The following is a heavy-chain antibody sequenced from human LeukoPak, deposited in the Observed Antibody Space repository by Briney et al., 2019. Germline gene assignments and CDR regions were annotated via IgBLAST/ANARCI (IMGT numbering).Heavy chain of an antibody. J-gene: IGHJ4*02. Sequence: SETLSLTCAVYGGSFSGYYWSWIRQPPGKGLEWIGEINHSGSTNYNPSLKSRVTISVDTSKNQFSLKLSSVTAADTAVYYCARVGGYARSGWYGYFDYWGQGTLVTVSS. CDR3: ARVGGYARSGWYGYFDY. CDR2: INHSGST. V-gene: IGHV4-34*01. D-gene: IGHD6-19*01. CDR1: GGSFSGYY.